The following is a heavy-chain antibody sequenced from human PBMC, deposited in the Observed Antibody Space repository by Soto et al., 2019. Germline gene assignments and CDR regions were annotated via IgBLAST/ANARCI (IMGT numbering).Heavy chain of an antibody. CDR1: GYTFTSYD. J-gene: IGHJ4*02. CDR2: MNPNSGNT. Sequence: ASVKVSCKASGYTFTSYDINWVRQATGQGLEWKGWMNPNSGNTGYAQKFQGRVTMTRNTSISTAYMELSSLRSEDTAVYYCARGRVLRYFDWLSDPTPVDYWGQGTLVTVSS. V-gene: IGHV1-8*01. D-gene: IGHD3-9*01. CDR3: ARGRVLRYFDWLSDPTPVDY.